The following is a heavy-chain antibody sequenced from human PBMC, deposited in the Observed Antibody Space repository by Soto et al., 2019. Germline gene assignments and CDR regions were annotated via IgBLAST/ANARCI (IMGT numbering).Heavy chain of an antibody. V-gene: IGHV4-30-2*01. CDR3: ARLQFGEGFDY. CDR2: ILHTGGT. Sequence: TLSLTCAVSGGSISGGGFSWSWIRQPPGKGLEWIGYILHTGGTQYNPSLKSRVSMSVDKSKNQFSLHLTSVTAADTAVYYCARLQFGEGFDYWGQGALVTVS. CDR1: GGSISGGGFS. D-gene: IGHD3-10*01. J-gene: IGHJ4*02.